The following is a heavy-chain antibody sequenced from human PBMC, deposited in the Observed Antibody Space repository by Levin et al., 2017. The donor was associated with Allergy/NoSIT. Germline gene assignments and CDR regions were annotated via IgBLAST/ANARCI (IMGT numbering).Heavy chain of an antibody. J-gene: IGHJ3*02. CDR3: AKRRGGWLQKPGAFDI. CDR1: GFTFSSYA. D-gene: IGHD5-24*01. CDR2: ISGSGGST. Sequence: GGSLRLSCAASGFTFSSYAMSWVRQAPGKGLEWVSAISGSGGSTYYADSVKGRFTISRDNSKNTLYLQMNSLRAEDTAVYYCAKRRGGWLQKPGAFDIWGQGTMVTVSS. V-gene: IGHV3-23*01.